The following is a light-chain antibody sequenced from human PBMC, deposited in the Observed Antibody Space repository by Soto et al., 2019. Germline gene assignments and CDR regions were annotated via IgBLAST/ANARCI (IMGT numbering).Light chain of an antibody. CDR1: QSLVSSDGNTY. J-gene: IGKJ1*01. V-gene: IGKV2-30*01. CDR2: KVS. Sequence: DVVMTQSPLSLPVTLGQPASISCRSSQSLVSSDGNTYLNWFQKMPGQSPRRLIYKVSNRDSGVPDRFSGSGSGTDFTLRISRVEAEDVGVYYCMHSISWPWTFGQGTKVDIK. CDR3: MHSISWPWT.